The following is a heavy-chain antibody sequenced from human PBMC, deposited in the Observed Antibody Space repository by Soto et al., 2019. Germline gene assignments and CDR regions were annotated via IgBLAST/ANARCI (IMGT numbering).Heavy chain of an antibody. CDR3: ATTAIAHPGTLISLYRGEIYTK. J-gene: IGHJ4*02. Sequence: QVQLVQSGAEVRKPGASVKVSCKASGYTFTGYNIHWVRQAPGQGLEWMGRINPNSGDTSYAPRFQGRVTMTRDTSINTAYMELSSLRSDDTAEYYCATTAIAHPGTLISLYRGEIYTKWGQGTLVTVSS. CDR1: GYTFTGYN. D-gene: IGHD3-10*01. CDR2: INPNSGDT. V-gene: IGHV1-2*02.